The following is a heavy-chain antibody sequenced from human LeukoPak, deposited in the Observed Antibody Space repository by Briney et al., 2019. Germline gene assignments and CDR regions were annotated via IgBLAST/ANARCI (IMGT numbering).Heavy chain of an antibody. Sequence: GGSLRLSCAASGFTFSSYSMNWVRQAPGKGLEWVSYISSSSSTIYYADSVKGRFTISRDNSKNTLYLQMNSLRAEDTAVYYCARGSGLQLDIWGQGTMVTVSS. D-gene: IGHD4-11*01. J-gene: IGHJ3*02. CDR3: ARGSGLQLDI. V-gene: IGHV3-48*01. CDR2: ISSSSSTI. CDR1: GFTFSSYS.